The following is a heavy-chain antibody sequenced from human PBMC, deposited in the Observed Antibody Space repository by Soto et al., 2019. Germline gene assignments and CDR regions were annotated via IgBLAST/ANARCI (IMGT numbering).Heavy chain of an antibody. CDR3: ARGGCSSCLFAY. D-gene: IGHD6-13*01. CDR2: ISHSGST. V-gene: IGHV4-59*01. J-gene: IGHJ4*02. Sequence: SETMSLTCTVSGGSIRSYSWSWFRQPPGKGLEWIGYISHSGSTDYNPSLKSRVTISVDTSKNQFSLKLNSVTAADTAVYFCARGGCSSCLFAYWGQGALVTVS. CDR1: GGSIRSYS.